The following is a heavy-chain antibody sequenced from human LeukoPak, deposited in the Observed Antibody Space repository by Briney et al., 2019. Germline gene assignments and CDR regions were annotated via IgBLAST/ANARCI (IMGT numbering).Heavy chain of an antibody. CDR1: GFTFTSYG. D-gene: IGHD6-19*01. J-gene: IGHJ4*02. V-gene: IGHV3-33*01. Sequence: GGSLRLSCASSGFTFTSYGMHWVRQAPGKGLECVAVIWYDGRNKYYVDSVKGRFTISRDNSKNTVYLQMNSLRAEDTAVYFCARDLSIAVFDYWGQGTLVTVSS. CDR2: IWYDGRNK. CDR3: ARDLSIAVFDY.